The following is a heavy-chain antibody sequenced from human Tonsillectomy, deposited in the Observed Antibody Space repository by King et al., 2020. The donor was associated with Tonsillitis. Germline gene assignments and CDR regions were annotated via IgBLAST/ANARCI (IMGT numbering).Heavy chain of an antibody. D-gene: IGHD4/OR15-4a*01. Sequence: VQLVESGAEVKKPGASVKLSCKASGYSFSNYYLHWVRQAPGQGLEWMGIIEPRGGSTDYAQNFEGRVSMTRDTSTSTVYMELSSLRSEDTAFYYCSRGATIITGPFDYWGQGTLVTVSS. CDR2: IEPRGGST. V-gene: IGHV1-46*01. CDR3: SRGATIITGPFDY. CDR1: GYSFSNYY. J-gene: IGHJ4*02.